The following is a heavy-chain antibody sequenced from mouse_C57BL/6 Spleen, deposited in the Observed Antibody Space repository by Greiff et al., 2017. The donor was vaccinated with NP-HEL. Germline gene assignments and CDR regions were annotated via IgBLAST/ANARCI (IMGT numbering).Heavy chain of an antibody. V-gene: IGHV10-1*01. Sequence: EVQLVESGGGLVQPKGSLKLSCAASGFSFNTYAMNWVRQAPGKGLEWVARIRSKSNNNATYYDGSVKDRFTISRYDSESMLYLQMDNWKPEDTAMYYCVRQGYYGSSYAMDYWGQGTSVTVSS. J-gene: IGHJ4*01. CDR2: IRSKSNNNAT. CDR1: GFSFNTYA. D-gene: IGHD1-1*01. CDR3: VRQGYYGSSYAMDY.